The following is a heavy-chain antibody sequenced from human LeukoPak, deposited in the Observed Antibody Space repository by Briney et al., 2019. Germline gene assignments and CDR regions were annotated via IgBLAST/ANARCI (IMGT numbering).Heavy chain of an antibody. CDR1: GYTFTTFY. J-gene: IGHJ4*02. V-gene: IGHV1-46*01. Sequence: ASVKVSCKASGYTFTTFYIHWVRQAPGQGLEWMGIINPNGGSTNCAQKFQGRVTMTRDTSTSTVYMELRSLRSEDTAVYYCARLPWETSRPPEPDYWGQGTLVTVSS. D-gene: IGHD1-14*01. CDR2: INPNGGST. CDR3: ARLPWETSRPPEPDY.